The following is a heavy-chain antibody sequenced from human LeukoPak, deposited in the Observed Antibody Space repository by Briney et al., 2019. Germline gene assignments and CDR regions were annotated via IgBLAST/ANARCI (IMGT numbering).Heavy chain of an antibody. CDR3: ARGDYSYGFDLASELGY. D-gene: IGHD5-18*01. CDR1: GYSFTRHY. V-gene: IGHV1-46*01. Sequence: ASVKVSCKASGYSFTRHYMHWVRQAPGQGLEWMGVINPSDGSTSYAQKFQGRVTMTRDMSTTTVYMELISLRPEDTGVYYCARGDYSYGFDLASELGYWGQGTLVTVSS. CDR2: INPSDGST. J-gene: IGHJ4*02.